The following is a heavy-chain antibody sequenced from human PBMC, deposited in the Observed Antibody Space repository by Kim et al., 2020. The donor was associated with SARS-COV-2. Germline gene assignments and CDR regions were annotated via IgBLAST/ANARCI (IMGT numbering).Heavy chain of an antibody. V-gene: IGHV3-21*01. Sequence: GGSLRLSCAASGFTFSSYSMNWVRQAPGKGLEWVSSISSSSSYIYYADSVKGRFTISRDNAKNSLYLQMNSLRAEDTAVYYCARAGAAAVHGIGYGMDVWGQGTTVTVSS. CDR2: ISSSSSYI. CDR1: GFTFSSYS. J-gene: IGHJ6*02. CDR3: ARAGAAAVHGIGYGMDV. D-gene: IGHD6-13*01.